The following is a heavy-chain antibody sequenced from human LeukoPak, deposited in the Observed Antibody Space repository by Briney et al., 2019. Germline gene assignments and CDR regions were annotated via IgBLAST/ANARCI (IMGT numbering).Heavy chain of an antibody. CDR3: ARSWGDYDSSGYYYVRYFDY. Sequence: GGSLRLSCAASGFTFSSYSMNWVRQAPGKGLEWVSSISSSSSYIYYADSVKGRFTISRDNARNSLYLQMNSLRAEDAAVYYCARSWGDYDSSGYYYVRYFDYWGQGTLVTVSS. J-gene: IGHJ4*02. D-gene: IGHD3-22*01. V-gene: IGHV3-21*01. CDR2: ISSSSSYI. CDR1: GFTFSSYS.